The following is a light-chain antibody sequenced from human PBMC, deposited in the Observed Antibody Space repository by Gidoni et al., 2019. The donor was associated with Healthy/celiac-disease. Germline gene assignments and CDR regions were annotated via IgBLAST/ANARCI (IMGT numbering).Light chain of an antibody. CDR2: KAS. Sequence: DIQMPPSPSLLSASVGDRVTITCRASQSISSWLAWDQQKPGKAPKLLIYKASSLESGVPSRFSGSGSGTEFTLTISSLQPDDFATYYCQQYNSYSPAYTFGQGTKLEIK. J-gene: IGKJ2*01. V-gene: IGKV1-5*03. CDR1: QSISSW. CDR3: QQYNSYSPAYT.